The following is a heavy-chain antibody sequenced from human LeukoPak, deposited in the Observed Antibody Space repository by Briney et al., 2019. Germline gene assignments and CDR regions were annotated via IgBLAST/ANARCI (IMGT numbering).Heavy chain of an antibody. J-gene: IGHJ5*02. V-gene: IGHV3-13*01. CDR1: GFTVNTNH. CDR3: ARVDSSGYYST. D-gene: IGHD3-22*01. CDR2: IGSAGDT. Sequence: PGGSLRLSCAASGFTVNTNHMHWVRQVTGKGLEWVSGIGSAGDTYYPDSVKGRFTISRENAKNSLYLQMNSLRAGDTAVYYCARVDSSGYYSTWGQGTLVTVSS.